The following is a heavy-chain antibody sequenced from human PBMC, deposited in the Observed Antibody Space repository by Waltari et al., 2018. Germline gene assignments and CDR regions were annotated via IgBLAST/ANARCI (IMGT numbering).Heavy chain of an antibody. D-gene: IGHD6-6*01. CDR2: INHSGST. CDR1: GGSFSGYY. V-gene: IGHV4-34*01. Sequence: QVQLQQWGAGLLKPSETLSLTCAVYGGSFSGYYWSWIRQPPGKGLEWIGEINHSGSTNYNPSLKSRVTISVDTSKNQFSLKLSSVTAADTAVYYCARTKSYSSSPGGGYYFDYWGQGTLVTVSS. CDR3: ARTKSYSSSPGGGYYFDY. J-gene: IGHJ4*02.